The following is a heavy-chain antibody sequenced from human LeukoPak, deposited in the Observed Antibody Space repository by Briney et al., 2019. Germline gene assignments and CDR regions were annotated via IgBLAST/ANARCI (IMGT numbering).Heavy chain of an antibody. CDR1: GFTFRSYS. Sequence: PGGSLRLSXAASGFTFRSYSMNWVRQAPGKGLEWVSYISSSSSTIYYADSVKGRFTISRDNAKNSLYLQMNSLRAEDTAVYYCARGSTGYCSSTSCEDYWGQGTLVTVSS. CDR3: ARGSTGYCSSTSCEDY. CDR2: ISSSSSTI. V-gene: IGHV3-48*01. D-gene: IGHD2-2*01. J-gene: IGHJ4*02.